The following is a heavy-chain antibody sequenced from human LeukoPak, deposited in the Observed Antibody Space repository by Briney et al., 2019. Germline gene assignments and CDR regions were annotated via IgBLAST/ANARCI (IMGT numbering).Heavy chain of an antibody. J-gene: IGHJ3*02. CDR1: GGSISSYY. V-gene: IGHV4-59*08. CDR2: IYYSGST. CDR3: ARAYYDSSGYHDAFDI. D-gene: IGHD3-22*01. Sequence: PSETLSLTCTVSGGSISSYYWSWIRQPPGKGLEWIGYIYYSGSTNYNPYLKSRVTISVDTTKNQFSLKLSSVTAADTAVYYCARAYYDSSGYHDAFDIWGQGTMVTVSS.